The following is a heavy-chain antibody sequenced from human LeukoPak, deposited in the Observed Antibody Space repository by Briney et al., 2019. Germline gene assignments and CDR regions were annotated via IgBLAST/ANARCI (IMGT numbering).Heavy chain of an antibody. CDR3: ARDFEARGVTAGRPRVMAFDY. CDR1: GYTFTNYG. J-gene: IGHJ4*02. V-gene: IGHV1-18*01. CDR2: ISAYNGHT. D-gene: IGHD6-19*01. Sequence: ASVKVSCKASGYTFTNYGISWVRQAPGQGLEWMGWISAYNGHTNYAQKLQGRLTMTTETSTSTVHVELRSLRSDDTAVYHCARDFEARGVTAGRPRVMAFDYWGQGTLVTVSS.